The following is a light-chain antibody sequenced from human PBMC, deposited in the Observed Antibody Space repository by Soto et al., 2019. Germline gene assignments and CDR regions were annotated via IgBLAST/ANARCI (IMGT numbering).Light chain of an antibody. V-gene: IGLV2-11*01. Sequence: QSALTQPRSVSGSPGQSVTISCTGTSSDVGNYNFVSWYQQHPGKAPKLMIYDVSKRPSGVPDRFSGSKSGNMASLTISGLQADDEADYYCCSYAGTYTYVFGTGTKLTVL. CDR3: CSYAGTYTYV. CDR2: DVS. J-gene: IGLJ1*01. CDR1: SSDVGNYNF.